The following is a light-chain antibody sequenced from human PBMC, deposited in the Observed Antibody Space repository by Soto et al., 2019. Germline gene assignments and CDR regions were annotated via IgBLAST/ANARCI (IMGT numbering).Light chain of an antibody. CDR2: WAS. Sequence: DIVMTQSPDSLAVSLGERATINCKSSQSVLYSSNNKNYLAWYQQKPGQPPKLLIYWASTRESGVPDRFSGSVSGTDFTLTISSLQAEDVAVYYCQQYYSPYTFGQGNKLEIK. J-gene: IGKJ2*01. V-gene: IGKV4-1*01. CDR1: QSVLYSSNNKNY. CDR3: QQYYSPYT.